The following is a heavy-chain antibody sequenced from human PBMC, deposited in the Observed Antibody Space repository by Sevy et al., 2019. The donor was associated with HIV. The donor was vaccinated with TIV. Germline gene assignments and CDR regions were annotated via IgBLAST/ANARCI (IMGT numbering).Heavy chain of an antibody. D-gene: IGHD2-8*01. CDR1: GFAFYEYS. Sequence: GGSLRLSCAASGFAFYEYSMSWIHQAPGKGLEWVATLYFGCGKINYADSVKGRFTISRDNSKNSFYLQMDNLRVEDTALYYCAREGCSRPHDYWGQGTRVTVSS. CDR3: AREGCSRPHDY. V-gene: IGHV3-23*01. J-gene: IGHJ4*02. CDR2: LYFGCGKI.